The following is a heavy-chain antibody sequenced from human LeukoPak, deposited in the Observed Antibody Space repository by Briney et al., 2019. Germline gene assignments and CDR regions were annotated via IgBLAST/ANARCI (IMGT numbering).Heavy chain of an antibody. CDR3: ARMGCSSTSCYTPTFDY. V-gene: IGHV3-48*01. J-gene: IGHJ4*02. CDR1: GFAFSSYS. Sequence: GGSLRLSCAASGFAFSSYSMNWVRQAPGKGLEWVSYISSSSSTIYYAASVKGRFTISRDNAKNSLYLQMNSLRAEDTAVYYCARMGCSSTSCYTPTFDYWGQGTLVTVSS. CDR2: ISSSSSTI. D-gene: IGHD2-2*02.